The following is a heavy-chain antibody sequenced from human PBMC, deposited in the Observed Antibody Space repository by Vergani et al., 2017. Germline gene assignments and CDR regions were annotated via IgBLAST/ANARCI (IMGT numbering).Heavy chain of an antibody. D-gene: IGHD3-10*01. CDR1: GGSISSGSYY. Sequence: QVQLQESGPGLVKPSQTLSLTCTVSGGSISSGSYYWSWIRQPAGKGLEWIGRMYTSGSTNYNPSLKSRVIMSVDTSKNQFSLKLTSVTAADTAVYYCAREKIEFRRTVRYNWFDPWCQGTLVTVSS. CDR3: AREKIEFRRTVRYNWFDP. CDR2: MYTSGST. J-gene: IGHJ5*02. V-gene: IGHV4-61*02.